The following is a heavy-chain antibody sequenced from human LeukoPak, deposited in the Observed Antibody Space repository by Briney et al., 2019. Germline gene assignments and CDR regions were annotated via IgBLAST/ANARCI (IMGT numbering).Heavy chain of an antibody. CDR1: GGSISSSSYY. J-gene: IGHJ3*02. V-gene: IGHV4-39*07. CDR2: IYYSGST. D-gene: IGHD1-26*01. CDR3: ARVYKWELNAFDI. Sequence: SETLSLTCTVSGGSISSSSYYWGWIRQPPGKGLEWIGSIYYSGSTYYNPSLKSRVTISVDTSKNQFSLKLSSVTAADTAVYYCARVYKWELNAFDIWGQGTMVTVSS.